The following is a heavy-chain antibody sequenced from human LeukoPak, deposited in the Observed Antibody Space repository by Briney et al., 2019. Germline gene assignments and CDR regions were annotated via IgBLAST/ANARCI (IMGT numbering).Heavy chain of an antibody. Sequence: SETLSLTCAVYDGSFSGYYWNWIRQPPGKGLEWIGEIHQSGNTNYNPSLKSRLTISVDTSKNQFSLRLNSVTAADTAVYYCARSLPGDLRGWLDPWGQGTLVTVSS. CDR1: DGSFSGYY. CDR2: IHQSGNT. J-gene: IGHJ5*02. V-gene: IGHV4-34*01. CDR3: ARSLPGDLRGWLDP.